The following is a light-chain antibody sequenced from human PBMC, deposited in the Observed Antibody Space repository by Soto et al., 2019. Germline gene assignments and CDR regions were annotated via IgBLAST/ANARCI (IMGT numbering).Light chain of an antibody. Sequence: SAVSRAGSVSGSRGQSITITCTGTSSDVGGYNYVAWYQQHPGKAPKLMIYVVSNRPSGVSSRFSGSKSGNTASLTISGLQAEDEADYYCISYTSSSTYVFGSGTKVTVL. J-gene: IGLJ1*01. V-gene: IGLV2-14*01. CDR1: SSDVGGYNY. CDR3: ISYTSSSTYV. CDR2: VVS.